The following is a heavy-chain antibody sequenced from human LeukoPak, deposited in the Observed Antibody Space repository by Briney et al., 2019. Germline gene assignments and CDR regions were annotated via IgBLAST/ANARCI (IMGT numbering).Heavy chain of an antibody. V-gene: IGHV1-46*01. Sequence: ASVKVSCKASGYIFTSYYIHWVRQAPGQGLEWMGVINPSGGSTSYAQKFQGRVTMTRDTSTSTVYMELSSLRSEDTAVYYCARDTGVRGVIITASDYWGQGTLVTVSS. CDR3: ARDTGVRGVIITASDY. D-gene: IGHD3-10*01. CDR1: GYIFTSYY. J-gene: IGHJ4*02. CDR2: INPSGGST.